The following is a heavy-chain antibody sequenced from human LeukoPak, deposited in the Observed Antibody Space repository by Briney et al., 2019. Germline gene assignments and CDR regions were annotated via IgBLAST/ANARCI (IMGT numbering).Heavy chain of an antibody. CDR1: GFTFSNYA. Sequence: GGSLRLSCAASGFTFSNYAMTWVRQAPGKGLEWVSGISGNGGNTYYADSVKGRFTISRDNSKNTLYLQMNSLRAEDTAVYYCAKISAVGAILEWGQGTLVTVSS. J-gene: IGHJ4*02. CDR3: AKISAVGAILE. D-gene: IGHD1-26*01. V-gene: IGHV3-23*01. CDR2: ISGNGGNT.